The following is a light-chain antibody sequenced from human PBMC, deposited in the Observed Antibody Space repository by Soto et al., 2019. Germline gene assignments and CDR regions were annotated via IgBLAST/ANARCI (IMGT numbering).Light chain of an antibody. J-gene: IGKJ5*01. CDR1: QSISSY. Sequence: DIQMTQSPSSLSASVGDRVTITCRASQSISSYLNWYQQKPGKAPKLLIYAASILQSGVPPRFSGSGSGTDFTLTISSLQPEDFATYYCQQSYSTPITFGQGTRLEIK. V-gene: IGKV1-39*01. CDR2: AAS. CDR3: QQSYSTPIT.